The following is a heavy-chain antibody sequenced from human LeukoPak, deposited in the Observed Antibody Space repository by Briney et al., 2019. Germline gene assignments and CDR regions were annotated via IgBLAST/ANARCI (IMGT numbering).Heavy chain of an antibody. CDR2: ISSYNGNT. CDR1: GYTFTSYG. D-gene: IGHD7-27*01. CDR3: ARIPVTNWGEYYFDY. V-gene: IGHV1-18*01. J-gene: IGHJ4*02. Sequence: ATVKVSCKASGYTFTSYGIRWVRDPPAQGLERVGCISSYNGNTNYAQKLKGRVTMTTDTSTSTAYMEMRSLRADDTAAYSCARIPVTNWGEYYFDYWGQGTLVTVSS.